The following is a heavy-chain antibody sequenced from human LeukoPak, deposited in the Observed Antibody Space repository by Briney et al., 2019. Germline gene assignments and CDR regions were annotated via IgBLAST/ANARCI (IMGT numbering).Heavy chain of an antibody. D-gene: IGHD2-2*01. CDR2: IYYSGST. CDR3: ARFVVPAAMDWYFDL. Sequence: SETLSLTCTVSGGSISSYYWSWIRQPPGKGLEWIGYIYYSGSTNYNPSLKSRVTISVDTSKNQFSLKLSSVTAADTAVYYCARFVVPAAMDWYFDLWGRGTLVSVSS. CDR1: GGSISSYY. V-gene: IGHV4-59*01. J-gene: IGHJ2*01.